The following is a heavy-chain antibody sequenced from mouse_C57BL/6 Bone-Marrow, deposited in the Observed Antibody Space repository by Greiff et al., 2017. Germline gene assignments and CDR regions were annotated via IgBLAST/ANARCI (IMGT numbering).Heavy chain of an antibody. CDR1: GFTFSSYA. V-gene: IGHV5S21*01. CDR2: ISSGGDYI. CDR3: ARHDGYYPWFSY. J-gene: IGHJ3*01. D-gene: IGHD2-3*01. Sequence: DVKLVESGEGLVKPGGSLKLSCAASGFTFSSYAMSWVRQTPEKRLEWVAYISSGGDYIYYADTVKGRFIISRDNTKKTLYLQMSSLRSEDTALYYCARHDGYYPWFSYWGQGTLVTVSA.